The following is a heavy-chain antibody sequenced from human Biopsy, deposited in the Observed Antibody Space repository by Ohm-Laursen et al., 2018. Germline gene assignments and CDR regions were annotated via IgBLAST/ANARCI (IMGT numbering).Heavy chain of an antibody. CDR2: IDSSAAST. J-gene: IGHJ4*02. CDR1: GFTFKNYA. V-gene: IGHV3-23*01. D-gene: IGHD4-17*01. Sequence: SLRLSCTASGFTFKNYAMNWVRQAPGKGLDWVSSIDSSAASTFYADSVKGRFTISRDNSKSTLFLQMNSLRAADTAIYYCASDLNGDPSAFDYWGQGTPVTVSS. CDR3: ASDLNGDPSAFDY.